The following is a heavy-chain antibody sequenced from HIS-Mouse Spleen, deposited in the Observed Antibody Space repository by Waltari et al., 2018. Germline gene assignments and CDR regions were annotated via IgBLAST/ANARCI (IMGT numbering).Heavy chain of an antibody. V-gene: IGHV2-70*01. D-gene: IGHD6-19*01. Sequence: QVTLRESGPALVKPTQTLTLTCTFSGFSLSTSGMCVSWIRQPPGKALEWLALTDWDDDKYYSTSLKTRLTSSKDTSKNRVVLTMTNMDPVDTATYYCARIAEGYSSGWYAFDYWGQGTLVTVSS. CDR1: GFSLSTSGMC. J-gene: IGHJ4*02. CDR2: TDWDDDK. CDR3: ARIAEGYSSGWYAFDY.